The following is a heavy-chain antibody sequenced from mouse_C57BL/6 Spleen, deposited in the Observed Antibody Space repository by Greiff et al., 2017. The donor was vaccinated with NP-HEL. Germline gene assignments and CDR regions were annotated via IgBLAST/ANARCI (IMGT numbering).Heavy chain of an antibody. J-gene: IGHJ4*01. CDR2: IHPNSGST. D-gene: IGHD1-1*01. Sequence: VQLQQSGAELVKPGASVKLSCKASGYTFTSYWMHWVKQRPGQGLEWIGMIHPNSGSTNYNEKFKSKATLTVDKSSSTAYMQLSSLTSEDSAVYYCASPSITTEYYYAMDYWGQGTSVTVSS. CDR1: GYTFTSYW. CDR3: ASPSITTEYYYAMDY. V-gene: IGHV1-64*01.